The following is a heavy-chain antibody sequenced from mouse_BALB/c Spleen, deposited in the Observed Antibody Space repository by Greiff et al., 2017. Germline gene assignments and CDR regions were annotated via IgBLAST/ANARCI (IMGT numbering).Heavy chain of an antibody. V-gene: IGHV1-14*01. D-gene: IGHD1-1*02. CDR3: AREDYVHAMDY. Sequence: EVQLKQSGAELVKPGASVKMSCKASGYTFTSYVMHWVKQKPGQGLEWIGYINPNNDGTKYNEKFKDKATLTSDKSSSTAYMELSSLTSEDSAVYYCAREDYVHAMDYWGQGTSVTVSS. CDR2: INPNNDGT. J-gene: IGHJ4*01. CDR1: GYTFTSYV.